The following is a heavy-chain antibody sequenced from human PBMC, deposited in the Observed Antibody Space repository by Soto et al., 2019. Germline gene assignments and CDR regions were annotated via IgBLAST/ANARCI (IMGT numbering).Heavy chain of an antibody. Sequence: EVQLVESGGGLVQPGGSLKLSCAASGFIFSGSAIHWVRQASGKGLEWVVRISSRANNFATSSAASVKGRFTFSRDDSKNAAYLQMNTLKPEDPAVYYCARGQGAAIGDYYYHGMDVWGQGTTVTVSS. CDR3: ARGQGAAIGDYYYHGMDV. V-gene: IGHV3-73*02. D-gene: IGHD2-2*02. CDR2: ISSRANNFAT. CDR1: GFIFSGSA. J-gene: IGHJ6*02.